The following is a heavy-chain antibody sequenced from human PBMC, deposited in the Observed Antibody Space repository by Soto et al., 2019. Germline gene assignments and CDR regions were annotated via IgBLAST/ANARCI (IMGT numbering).Heavy chain of an antibody. CDR3: ARGRYGDY. CDR2: ISAHNGNT. J-gene: IGHJ4*02. Sequence: QVHLVQSGAEVKKPGASVKVSCKGSGYTFTTYGITWVRQAPGQGLEWMGWISAHNGNTNYAKKLQYRVTVTRDTSTSTSYMELRRLRSDDTAVYYCARGRYGDYWGQGALVTVSS. V-gene: IGHV1-18*01. D-gene: IGHD1-1*01. CDR1: GYTFTTYG.